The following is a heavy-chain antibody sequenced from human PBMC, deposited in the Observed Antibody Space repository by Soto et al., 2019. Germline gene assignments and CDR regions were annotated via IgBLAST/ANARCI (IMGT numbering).Heavy chain of an antibody. J-gene: IGHJ4*02. V-gene: IGHV4-59*01. CDR2: IYYSGST. CDR1: GGSISSYY. D-gene: IGHD4-17*01. CDR3: ARAYGFHFDY. Sequence: SETLSLTCTVSGGSISSYYWSWIRQPPGKGLEWIGYIYYSGSTNYNPSLKSRVTISVDTSKNQFSLKLSSVTAADTAVYYCARAYGFHFDYWGQGTLVTVYS.